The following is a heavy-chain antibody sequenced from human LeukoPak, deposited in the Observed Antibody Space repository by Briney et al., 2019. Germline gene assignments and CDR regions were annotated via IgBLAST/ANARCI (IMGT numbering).Heavy chain of an antibody. J-gene: IGHJ3*02. CDR3: ASSSLVDFWSGYSSYDAFDI. Sequence: GGSLRLSCAASGVTFSSYWMHWVRQAPGKGLVWVSRINTDGSSTSYADSVKGRFTISRDNAKNTLYLQMNSLRAEDTAVYYCASSSLVDFWSGYSSYDAFDIWGQGTMVTVSS. D-gene: IGHD3-3*01. V-gene: IGHV3-74*01. CDR2: INTDGSST. CDR1: GVTFSSYW.